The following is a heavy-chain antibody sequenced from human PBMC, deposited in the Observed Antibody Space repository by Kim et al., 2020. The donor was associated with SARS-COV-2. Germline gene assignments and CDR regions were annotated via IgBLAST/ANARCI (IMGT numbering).Heavy chain of an antibody. D-gene: IGHD4-17*01. J-gene: IGHJ4*02. Sequence: GSTSYNPSLKSRVTISVDTSKNQFSLKLSSVTAADTAVYYCARGMTTVNYWGQGTLVTVSS. CDR3: ARGMTTVNY. V-gene: IGHV4-39*01. CDR2: GST.